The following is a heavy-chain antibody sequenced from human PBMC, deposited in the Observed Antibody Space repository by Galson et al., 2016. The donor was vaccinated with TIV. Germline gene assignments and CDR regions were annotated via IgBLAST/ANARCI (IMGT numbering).Heavy chain of an antibody. CDR2: IDPSSGGT. V-gene: IGHV1-46*01. CDR1: GYIFTNYY. CDR3: TRDLGRLRDY. D-gene: IGHD1-26*01. J-gene: IGHJ4*02. Sequence: SVKVSCKASGYIFTNYYFHWVRQAPGQGLGWMGVIDPSSGGTTYAQKFQARLIMTRDTSTTTVYMDLSSLKFGDTAVYYCTRDLGRLRDYWGQGTLVTVSS.